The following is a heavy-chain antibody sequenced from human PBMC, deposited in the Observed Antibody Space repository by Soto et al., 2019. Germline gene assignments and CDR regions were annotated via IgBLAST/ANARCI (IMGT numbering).Heavy chain of an antibody. CDR3: ARTFDTSGWYDH. D-gene: IGHD6-19*01. J-gene: IGHJ5*02. Sequence: GAALKISCYRSGYGVGTYWIAWVRKLPGKGLECMGIIYPGDSDTRYSPSFQGQVTISADKSINTAYLQWSSLKASDSAIYYCARTFDTSGWYDHWGQGTRVTVSS. V-gene: IGHV5-51*01. CDR2: IYPGDSDT. CDR1: GYGVGTYW.